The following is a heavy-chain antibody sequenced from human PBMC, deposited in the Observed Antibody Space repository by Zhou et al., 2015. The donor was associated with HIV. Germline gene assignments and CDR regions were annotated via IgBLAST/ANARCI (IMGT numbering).Heavy chain of an antibody. CDR3: ARDSEAGGSRVSHFQH. D-gene: IGHD2-15*01. J-gene: IGHJ1*01. CDR1: GFTFSSYA. V-gene: IGHV3-30-3*01. Sequence: QVQLVESGGGVVQPGRSLRLSCAASGFTFSSYAMHWVRQAPGKGLEWVAVISYDGSNKYYADSVKGRFTISRDNSKNTLYLQMNSLRAEDTAVYYCARDSEAGGSRVSHFQHWGQGTLVTVSS. CDR2: ISYDGSNK.